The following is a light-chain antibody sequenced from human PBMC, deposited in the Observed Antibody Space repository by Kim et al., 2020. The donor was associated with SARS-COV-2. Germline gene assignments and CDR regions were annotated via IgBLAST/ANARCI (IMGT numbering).Light chain of an antibody. CDR3: QAWDSSTFWV. CDR2: QDS. J-gene: IGLJ3*02. CDR1: KLGDKY. V-gene: IGLV3-1*01. Sequence: VSPGQTASITCSGDKLGDKYACWYQQKPGQSPVLVIYQDSKRPSGIPERFSGSNAGNIATLTISGTQAMDEADYYCQAWDSSTFWVFGGGTKLTVL.